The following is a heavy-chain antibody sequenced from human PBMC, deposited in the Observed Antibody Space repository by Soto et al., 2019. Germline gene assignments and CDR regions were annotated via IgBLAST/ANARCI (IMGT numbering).Heavy chain of an antibody. CDR2: IVYSGST. CDR3: ARHIVRVMSSNLYWFDP. V-gene: IGHV4-39*01. D-gene: IGHD3-10*01. CDR1: GGSISSNSYY. J-gene: IGHJ5*02. Sequence: QLQLQESGPGLVKPSETLSLTCTVSGGSISSNSYYWGWIRQPPGMGLEWIGSIVYSGSTYYAPALSSRLIISVDASKNQFPLTLISVTAPYTAVYYCARHIVRVMSSNLYWFDPWGQGTLLSVPS.